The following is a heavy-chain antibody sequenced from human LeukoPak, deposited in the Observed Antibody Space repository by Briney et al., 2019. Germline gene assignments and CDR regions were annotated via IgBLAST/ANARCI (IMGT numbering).Heavy chain of an antibody. CDR3: ARDRWELRAFDY. D-gene: IGHD1-26*01. V-gene: IGHV3-11*04. CDR2: ISSSGSTI. J-gene: IGHJ4*02. CDR1: GFTFSDYY. Sequence: GGSLRLSCAASGFTFSDYYMSWIRQAPGKGLEWVSYISSSGSTIYYADSVKGRFTISRDNAKNSLYLQMNSLRAGDTAVYYCARDRWELRAFDYWGQGTLVTVSS.